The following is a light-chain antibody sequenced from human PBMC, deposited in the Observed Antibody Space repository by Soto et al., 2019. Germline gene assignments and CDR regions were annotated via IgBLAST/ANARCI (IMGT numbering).Light chain of an antibody. CDR3: HQYNYYRPT. CDR2: DAS. CDR1: QDISNY. Sequence: AIQMTQSPSSLSASVGDRVTITCQASQDISNYLNWYQQKPGKAPKLLIYDASSLEGGVPSRFSGSGSGTEFTLTISSLQPDDFATYYCHQYNYYRPTFGQGTKVDIK. J-gene: IGKJ1*01. V-gene: IGKV1D-13*01.